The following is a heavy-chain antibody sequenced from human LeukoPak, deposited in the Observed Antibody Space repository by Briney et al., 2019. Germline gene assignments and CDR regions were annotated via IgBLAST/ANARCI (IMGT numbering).Heavy chain of an antibody. CDR2: IYPGDSAT. V-gene: IGHV5-51*01. CDR1: GYSFTSYW. J-gene: IGHJ4*02. CDR3: ARLPPRIAAAGYFDY. D-gene: IGHD6-13*01. Sequence: GESLKISCKGSGYSFTSYWIGWVRQMPGKGLEGMGIIYPGDSATRYSPSLQGQVTISADKSISTAYLQWSSLKPSATAMYYCARLPPRIAAAGYFDYWGQGTLVTVSS.